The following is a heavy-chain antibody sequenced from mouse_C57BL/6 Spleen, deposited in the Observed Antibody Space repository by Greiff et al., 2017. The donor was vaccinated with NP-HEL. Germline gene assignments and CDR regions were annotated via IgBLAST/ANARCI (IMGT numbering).Heavy chain of an antibody. Sequence: VQGVESGPELVKPGASVKISCKASGYAFSSSWMNWVKQRPGKGLEWIGRIYPGDGDTNYNGKFKGKATLTADKSSSTAYMQLSSLTSEDSAVYFCAREGGDYDGYYPYYFDYWGQGTTLTVSS. CDR3: AREGGDYDGYYPYYFDY. D-gene: IGHD2-3*01. J-gene: IGHJ2*01. CDR1: GYAFSSSW. CDR2: IYPGDGDT. V-gene: IGHV1-82*01.